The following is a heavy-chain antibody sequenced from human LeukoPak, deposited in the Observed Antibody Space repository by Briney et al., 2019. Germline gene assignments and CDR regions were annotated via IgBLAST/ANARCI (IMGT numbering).Heavy chain of an antibody. D-gene: IGHD6-6*01. Sequence: SETLSLTCAVYGGSFSGYYWSWIRQPPGKGLEWIGETNHSGSTNYNPSLKSRVTISVDTSKNQFSLKLSSVTAADTAVYYCARKAARPTYYYYYYMDVWGKGTTVTVSS. J-gene: IGHJ6*03. CDR3: ARKAARPTYYYYYYMDV. V-gene: IGHV4-34*01. CDR2: TNHSGST. CDR1: GGSFSGYY.